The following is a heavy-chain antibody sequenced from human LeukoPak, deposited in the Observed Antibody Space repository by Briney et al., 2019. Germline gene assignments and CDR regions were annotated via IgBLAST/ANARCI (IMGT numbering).Heavy chain of an antibody. D-gene: IGHD4-17*01. Sequence: GGSLRLSCAASGFSFSSYGMHWVRQAPGKGLEWVAVISYDGSNKYYADSVKGRFTISRDNSKNTLYLQMNSLRAEDTAVYYCAKDCDGDSPWGQGTLVTVSS. CDR3: AKDCDGDSP. CDR2: ISYDGSNK. CDR1: GFSFSSYG. V-gene: IGHV3-30*18. J-gene: IGHJ5*02.